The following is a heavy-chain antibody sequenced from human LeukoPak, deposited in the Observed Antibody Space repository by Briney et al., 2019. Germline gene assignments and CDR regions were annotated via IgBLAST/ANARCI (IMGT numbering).Heavy chain of an antibody. J-gene: IGHJ4*02. D-gene: IGHD5-12*01. CDR2: ISWNSDTR. Sequence: GESLRLSCAASGFAFNTYSMNWVRQVPGKGLEWVAGISWNSDTRGYVDSVKGRFTISRDNARNSLYLQMNSLRAEDTALYYCITNGGGDSGYGNFDSWGQGTLVTVSS. V-gene: IGHV3-9*01. CDR3: ITNGGGDSGYGNFDS. CDR1: GFAFNTYS.